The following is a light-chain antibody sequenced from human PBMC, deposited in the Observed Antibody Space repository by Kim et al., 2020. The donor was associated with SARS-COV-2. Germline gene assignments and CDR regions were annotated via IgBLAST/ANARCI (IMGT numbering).Light chain of an antibody. CDR1: QGNEND. J-gene: IGKJ1*01. CDR2: GAT. Sequence: ASVGDRSTIACRGRQGNENDLGWYQQKPRKAPKALNYGATRLQSGVPTKVSGRGSWTRFTLNISSLQAEDFATYYRLQHNSYPPAFGQGTKV. CDR3: LQHNSYPPA. V-gene: IGKV1-17*01.